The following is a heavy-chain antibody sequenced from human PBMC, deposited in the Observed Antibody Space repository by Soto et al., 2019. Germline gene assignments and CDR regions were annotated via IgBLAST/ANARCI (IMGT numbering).Heavy chain of an antibody. Sequence: PSETLSLTCAVSGGSISSSNWWSWVRQPPGKGLEWIGEIYYTGNTYYNPSLKSRVTVSVDTSKNQFSLKLSSVTAADTAVYYRARGVTTVTTFGYWGQGTLVTVS. J-gene: IGHJ4*02. CDR3: ARGVTTVTTFGY. CDR2: IYYTGNT. CDR1: GGSISSSNW. D-gene: IGHD4-17*01. V-gene: IGHV4-4*02.